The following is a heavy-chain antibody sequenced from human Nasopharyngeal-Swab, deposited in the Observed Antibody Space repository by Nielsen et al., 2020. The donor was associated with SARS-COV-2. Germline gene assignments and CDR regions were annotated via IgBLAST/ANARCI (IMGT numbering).Heavy chain of an antibody. V-gene: IGHV4-30-2*01. CDR3: ARGRYSSGWYILYNWFDP. CDR2: IYHSGST. Sequence: LRLSCAVSGGSISSGGYSWSWIRQPPGKGLEWIGYIYHSGSTNYNPSLKSRVTISVDTSKNQFSLKLSSVTAADTAVYYCARGRYSSGWYILYNWFDPWGQGTLVTVSS. CDR1: GGSISSGGYS. D-gene: IGHD6-19*01. J-gene: IGHJ5*02.